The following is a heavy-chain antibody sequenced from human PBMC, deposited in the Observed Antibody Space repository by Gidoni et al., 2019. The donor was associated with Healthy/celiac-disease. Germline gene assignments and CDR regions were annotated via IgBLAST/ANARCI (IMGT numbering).Heavy chain of an antibody. J-gene: IGHJ4*02. CDR3: ARYRAGQQLIYFDY. CDR1: GGSISSSSYY. V-gene: IGHV4-39*01. CDR2: IYYSGST. D-gene: IGHD6-13*01. Sequence: QLQLQESRPGLVKPSATLSRTCTVSGGSISSSSYYWGWIRQPPGKGREWFGSIYYSGSTYYNPSLKSCVTISVDTSKNQFSLKLSSGTAADTAVYYCARYRAGQQLIYFDYWGQGTLVTVSS.